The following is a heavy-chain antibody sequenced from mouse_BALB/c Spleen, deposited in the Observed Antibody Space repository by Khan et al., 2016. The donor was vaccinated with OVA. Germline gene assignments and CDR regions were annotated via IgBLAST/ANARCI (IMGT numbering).Heavy chain of an antibody. D-gene: IGHD4-1*01. CDR3: ARGENWSFDY. CDR2: ISDGGSYT. J-gene: IGHJ2*01. Sequence: DVHLVESGGGLVKPGGSLKLSCAASGFTFSDYYMYWVRQTPEKRLEWVATISDGGSYTYYPDSVKGRFTISRDNAKNNLYLQMSSLKSEDTAMYYCARGENWSFDYWGQGTTLTVSS. V-gene: IGHV5-4*02. CDR1: GFTFSDYY.